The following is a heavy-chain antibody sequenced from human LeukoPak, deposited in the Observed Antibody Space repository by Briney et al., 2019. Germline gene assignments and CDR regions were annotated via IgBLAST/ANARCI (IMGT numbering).Heavy chain of an antibody. CDR1: GFTFSDYY. CDR3: ARGYSYGHYYFDY. D-gene: IGHD5-18*01. J-gene: IGHJ4*02. V-gene: IGHV3-11*04. Sequence: GGSLRLSCAASGFTFSDYYMSWIRQAPGKGLERVSYISSSGSTIYYADSVKGRFTISRDNAKNSLYLQMNSLRAEDTAVYYCARGYSYGHYYFDYWGQGTLVTVSS. CDR2: ISSSGSTI.